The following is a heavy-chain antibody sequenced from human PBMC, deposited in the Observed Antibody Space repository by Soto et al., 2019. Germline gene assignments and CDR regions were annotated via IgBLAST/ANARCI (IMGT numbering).Heavy chain of an antibody. CDR3: AKDLQSYGDYDYYCYGMDV. Sequence: QVQLVESGGGEVQPGRSLTISCAASGFTFSTYGMHWVRQTPGKGLEWVAVISYDGTNKFYSDSVKRRFTIYRDNFKNTLTLQMNSLRADDTAVYSCAKDLQSYGDYDYYCYGMDVWGLGTRVTVSS. D-gene: IGHD4-17*01. CDR2: ISYDGTNK. V-gene: IGHV3-30*18. CDR1: GFTFSTYG. J-gene: IGHJ6*02.